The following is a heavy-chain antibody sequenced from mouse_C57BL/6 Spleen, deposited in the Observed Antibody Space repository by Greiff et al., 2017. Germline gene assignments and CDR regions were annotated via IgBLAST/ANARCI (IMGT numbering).Heavy chain of an antibody. CDR2: IYPGSGNT. CDR3: ARDSYSKSWFAY. D-gene: IGHD2-5*01. J-gene: IGHJ3*01. Sequence: QVQLQQSGAELVRPGASVKLSCKASGYTFTDYYINWVKQRPGQGLEWIARIYPGSGNTYYNEKFKGKATLTAEKSSSTAYMQLSSLTSEDSAVYFCARDSYSKSWFAYWGQGTLVTVSA. CDR1: GYTFTDYY. V-gene: IGHV1-76*01.